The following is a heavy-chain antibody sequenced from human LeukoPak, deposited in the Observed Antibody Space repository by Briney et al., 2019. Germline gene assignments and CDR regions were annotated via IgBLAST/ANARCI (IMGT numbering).Heavy chain of an antibody. CDR3: ARGGGCTSTSCDLDH. D-gene: IGHD2-2*01. Sequence: SETLSLTCTVSGGPIRSNYWNWIRQSPGKGLEWIGYIHNSGNTNQNPSLNSRVTISVDTSKNQFSLKLSSVTAADTAVYYCARGGGCTSTSCDLDHWGQGILVTVSS. CDR2: IHNSGNT. V-gene: IGHV4-59*01. CDR1: GGPIRSNY. J-gene: IGHJ4*02.